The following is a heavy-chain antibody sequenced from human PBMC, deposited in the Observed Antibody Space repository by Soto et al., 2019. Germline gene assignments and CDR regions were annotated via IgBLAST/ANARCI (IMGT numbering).Heavy chain of an antibody. Sequence: PGGSLRLSCAASGFTFSAYAMTWVRQAPGKRLEWVSIISSYDDIDGDSTYYADSVKGRFTISRDNSKDTLYLQMNSLRAEDTAIYYCAADITAPRVGWPFDSWGQGTLVTVSS. CDR1: GFTFSAYA. CDR2: ISSYDDIDGDST. V-gene: IGHV3-23*01. CDR3: AADITAPRVGWPFDS. J-gene: IGHJ4*02. D-gene: IGHD1-20*01.